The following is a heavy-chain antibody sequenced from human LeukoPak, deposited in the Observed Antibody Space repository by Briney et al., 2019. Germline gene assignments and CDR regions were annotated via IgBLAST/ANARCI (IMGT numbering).Heavy chain of an antibody. D-gene: IGHD6-19*01. V-gene: IGHV3-33*01. CDR1: GFTFSSYG. CDR3: GRSGYSSGWYYFDY. J-gene: IGHJ4*02. Sequence: GGSLRLSCAASGFTFSSYGMHWVRQAPGKGLEWVAVIWYDGSNKYYADSVKGRFTISRDNSKNTVYLQMNSLRAEDTAVYYCGRSGYSSGWYYFDYWGQGTLVTVS. CDR2: IWYDGSNK.